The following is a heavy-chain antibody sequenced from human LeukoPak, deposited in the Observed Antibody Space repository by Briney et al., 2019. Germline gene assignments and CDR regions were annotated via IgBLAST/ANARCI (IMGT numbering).Heavy chain of an antibody. V-gene: IGHV1-2*02. Sequence: ASVKVSCKASGYTFTGYYMHWVRQAPGQGLEWMGCINPNSGGTNYAQKFQGRVTMTRDTSISTAYMELSRLRSDDTAVYYCARAFDSSGYYSQGLDYWGQGTLVTVSS. CDR1: GYTFTGYY. CDR2: INPNSGGT. CDR3: ARAFDSSGYYSQGLDY. J-gene: IGHJ4*02. D-gene: IGHD3-22*01.